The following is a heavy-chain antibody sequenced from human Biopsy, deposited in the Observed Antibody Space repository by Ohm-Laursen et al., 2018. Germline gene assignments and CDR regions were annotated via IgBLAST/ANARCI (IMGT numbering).Heavy chain of an antibody. D-gene: IGHD1-26*01. CDR1: GFIFKSYG. J-gene: IGHJ4*02. Sequence: SLRLSCSASGFIFKSYGMHWVRQAPGKGLEWVALIWYDGSDQYYADSVKGRFTISRDNSKNTVYLQMNSLRAEDTAVYYCARDRREHYQFDSWGQGTRVTVSS. V-gene: IGHV3-33*01. CDR3: ARDRREHYQFDS. CDR2: IWYDGSDQ.